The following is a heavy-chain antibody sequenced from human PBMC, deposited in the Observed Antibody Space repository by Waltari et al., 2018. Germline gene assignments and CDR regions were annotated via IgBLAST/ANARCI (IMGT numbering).Heavy chain of an antibody. J-gene: IGHJ4*02. D-gene: IGHD3-3*01. V-gene: IGHV4-59*01. CDR3: ARGDYDFWSGLKPTYYFDY. Sequence: QVQLQESGPGLVKPSETLSLTCTVSGGSISSYYWSWIRQPPGKGLEWIGYIYYSGSTNYNPSLKSRVTIAVDTSKNQCSLKLSSVTAADTAVYYCARGDYDFWSGLKPTYYFDYWGQGTLVTVSS. CDR1: GGSISSYY. CDR2: IYYSGST.